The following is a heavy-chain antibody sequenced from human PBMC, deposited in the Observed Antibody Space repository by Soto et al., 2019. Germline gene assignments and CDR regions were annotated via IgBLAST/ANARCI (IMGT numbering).Heavy chain of an antibody. V-gene: IGHV3-23*01. CDR2: ISGSGGGT. D-gene: IGHD2-2*01. J-gene: IGHJ4*02. CDR3: ATYQLPYRYFDY. CDR1: GFTFSSYA. Sequence: EAPLLESGGGLVQPGGSLRLSCAAYGFTFSSYALSWVRQAPGKGLEWVSTISGSGGGTHYADSVKGRFTISRDNSKNTLYLQMNSLRAEDTAEYYCATYQLPYRYFDYWGQGTLVTVSS.